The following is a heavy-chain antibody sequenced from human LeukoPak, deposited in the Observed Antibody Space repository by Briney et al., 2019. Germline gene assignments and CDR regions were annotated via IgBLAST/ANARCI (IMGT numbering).Heavy chain of an antibody. J-gene: IGHJ3*02. CDR1: GYTFTGYY. Sequence: ASVKVSCKASGYTFTGYYMHWVRQAPGQGLEWMGIINPSGGSTSYAQKFQGRVTMTRDTSTSTVYMELSSLRSEDTAVYYCARRRYDFWSGLQVAFDIWGQGTMVTVSS. CDR2: INPSGGST. D-gene: IGHD3-3*01. CDR3: ARRRYDFWSGLQVAFDI. V-gene: IGHV1-46*01.